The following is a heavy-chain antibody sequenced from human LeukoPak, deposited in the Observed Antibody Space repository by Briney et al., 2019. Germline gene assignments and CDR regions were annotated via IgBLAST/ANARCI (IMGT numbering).Heavy chain of an antibody. J-gene: IGHJ6*02. Sequence: ASVKVSCKASGGTFSSYAISWVRQAPGQGLEWMGWISAYNGNTNYAQKLQGRVTTTTDTSTSTAYMELRSLRSEDTAVYYCARVYGHYCSGGSCYSLVSYYYGMDVWGQGTTVTVSS. CDR1: GGTFSSYA. D-gene: IGHD2-15*01. CDR2: ISAYNGNT. CDR3: ARVYGHYCSGGSCYSLVSYYYGMDV. V-gene: IGHV1-18*01.